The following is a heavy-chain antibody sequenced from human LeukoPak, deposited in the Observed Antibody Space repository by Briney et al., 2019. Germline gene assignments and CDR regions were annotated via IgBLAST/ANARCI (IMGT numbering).Heavy chain of an antibody. CDR1: GGSISSYY. Sequence: SETLSLICTVSGGSISSYYWSWIRQPAGKRLEWIGRIYTSGSTNYNPSLTSRVTMSVDTPKNQFSLKLTSVTAGDTAVYYCARDRCNSTTCASRGAFDIWGQGTMVTVSS. CDR3: ARDRCNSTTCASRGAFDI. CDR2: IYTSGST. D-gene: IGHD2-2*01. J-gene: IGHJ3*02. V-gene: IGHV4-4*07.